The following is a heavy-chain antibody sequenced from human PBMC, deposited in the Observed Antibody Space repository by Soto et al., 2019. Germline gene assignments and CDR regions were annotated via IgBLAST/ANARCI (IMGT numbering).Heavy chain of an antibody. CDR3: ARGKGSGSSDYYYMDV. J-gene: IGHJ6*03. Sequence: SVKVSCKASGGTFSSYTISWVRQAPGQGLEWMGRIIPILGIANYAQKFQGRVTITADKSTSTAYMELSSLRSEDTAVYYCARGKGSGSSDYYYMDVWGKGTTVTVSS. CDR1: GGTFSSYT. D-gene: IGHD3-10*01. V-gene: IGHV1-69*02. CDR2: IIPILGIA.